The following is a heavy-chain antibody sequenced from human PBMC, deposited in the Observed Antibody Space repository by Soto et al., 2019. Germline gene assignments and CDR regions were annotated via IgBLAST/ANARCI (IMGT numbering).Heavy chain of an antibody. CDR2: IYYSGST. Sequence: QVQLQESGPGLVKPSETLSLTCTVSGGSISTYYWSWIRQPPGKGLEWIGYIYYSGSTNSNPSLKRRVTIAGDTSKNQFSRKLSAVTAADTAVYYCARSCGSGGSCYRGWFDPWGQGTLVTVSS. J-gene: IGHJ5*02. D-gene: IGHD2-15*01. CDR1: GGSISTYY. CDR3: ARSCGSGGSCYRGWFDP. V-gene: IGHV4-59*01.